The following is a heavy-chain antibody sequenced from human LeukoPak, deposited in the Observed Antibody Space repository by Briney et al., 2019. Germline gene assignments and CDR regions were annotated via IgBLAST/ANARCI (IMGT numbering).Heavy chain of an antibody. CDR3: ARAHVVRRVIAYYYYGMDV. Sequence: PSQTLSLTCAVSGGSISSGGYSWSWIRQPPGKGLEWIGYIYHSGSTYYNPSLKSRVTISVDRSKNQFSLKLSSVTAADTAVYYCARAHVVRRVIAYYYYGMDVWGQGTTVTVSS. V-gene: IGHV4-30-2*01. CDR2: IYHSGST. D-gene: IGHD3-10*01. J-gene: IGHJ6*02. CDR1: GGSISSGGYS.